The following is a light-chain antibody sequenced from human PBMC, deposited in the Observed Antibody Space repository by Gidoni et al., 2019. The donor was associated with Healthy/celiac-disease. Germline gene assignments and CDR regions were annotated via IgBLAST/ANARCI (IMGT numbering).Light chain of an antibody. J-gene: IGKJ2*01. CDR3: QQYNSYLYT. CDR2: DAS. Sequence: DTQMPKSPSTLSASVGDRVTITCRASQSISSWLAWYQQKPGKAPKLLIYDASSLESGVPSRFSGSGSGTEFTLTISSLQPDDFATYYCQQYNSYLYTFGQGTKLEIK. V-gene: IGKV1-5*01. CDR1: QSISSW.